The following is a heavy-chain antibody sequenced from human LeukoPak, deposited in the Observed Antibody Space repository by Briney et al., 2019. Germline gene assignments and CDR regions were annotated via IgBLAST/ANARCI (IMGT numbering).Heavy chain of an antibody. V-gene: IGHV3-48*01. J-gene: IGHJ4*02. CDR2: ISSSSSTI. Sequence: GGSLRLSCAASGFTFSSYSMNWVGQAPGKGLEWVSYISSSSSTIYYADSVKGRFTISRDNAKNSLYLQMNSLRAEDTAVYYCARGPTADYWGQGTLVTVSS. CDR1: GFTFSSYS. CDR3: ARGPTADY.